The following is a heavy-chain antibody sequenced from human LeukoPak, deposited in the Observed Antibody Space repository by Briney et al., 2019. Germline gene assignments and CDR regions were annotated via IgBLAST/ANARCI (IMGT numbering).Heavy chain of an antibody. J-gene: IGHJ4*02. CDR2: ISANNGNTKYNT. V-gene: IGHV1-18*01. CDR3: ARDRDRSGSQSY. Sequence: ASVKVSCKASGYTFTSYGISWVRQAPGQGLEWMGWISANNGNTKYNTKYAQNLQGRVTMATDISTSTAYMELRTLRSDDTAVYYCARDRDRSGSQSYWGQGTLVTVSS. CDR1: GYTFTSYG. D-gene: IGHD1-26*01.